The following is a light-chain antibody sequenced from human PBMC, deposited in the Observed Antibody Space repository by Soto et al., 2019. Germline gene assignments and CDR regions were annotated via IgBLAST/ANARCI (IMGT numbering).Light chain of an antibody. CDR2: GVT. V-gene: IGLV2-14*01. Sequence: QSVLTQPASVSGSPRQSITISCTGTSSDVGAYNYVSWYQQYPGKAPKLMIYGVTNRPSGVSNRFSGSKTGNTASLTISGLQAEDEADYYCFSHRGGDSHVFGTGTKVTV. J-gene: IGLJ1*01. CDR1: SSDVGAYNY. CDR3: FSHRGGDSHV.